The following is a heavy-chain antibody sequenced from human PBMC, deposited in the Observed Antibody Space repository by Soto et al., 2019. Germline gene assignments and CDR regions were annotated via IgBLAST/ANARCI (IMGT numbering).Heavy chain of an antibody. D-gene: IGHD2-15*01. CDR3: ARRAIYCSGGSCHNYYYYGMDV. Sequence: PGESLKISCKGSGYSFTSYWISWVRQMPGKGLEWMGRIDPSDSYTNYSPSFQGHVTISADKSISTAYLQWSSLKASDTAMYYRARRAIYCSGGSCHNYYYYGMDVWGQGTTVTVSS. CDR1: GYSFTSYW. V-gene: IGHV5-10-1*01. CDR2: IDPSDSYT. J-gene: IGHJ6*02.